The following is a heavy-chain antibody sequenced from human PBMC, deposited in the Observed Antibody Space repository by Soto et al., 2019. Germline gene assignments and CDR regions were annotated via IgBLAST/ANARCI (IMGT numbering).Heavy chain of an antibody. V-gene: IGHV1-3*01. CDR2: INAGNGNT. D-gene: IGHD6-19*01. J-gene: IGHJ4*02. CDR1: GYTFTSYA. Sequence: ASVKVSCKASGYTFTSYAMHWVRQAPGQRLEWMGWINAGNGNTKYSQKFQGRVTITRDTSASTAYMELSSLRSEDTAVYYCARERATYSSGWYQFEYWGQGTLVIVSS. CDR3: ARERATYSSGWYQFEY.